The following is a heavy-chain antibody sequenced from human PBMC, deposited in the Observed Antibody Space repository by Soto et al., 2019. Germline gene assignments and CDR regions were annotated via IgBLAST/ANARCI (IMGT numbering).Heavy chain of an antibody. V-gene: IGHV3-30*18. CDR2: ISYDGSNK. CDR3: AKDPYVDTAMATGLFDY. D-gene: IGHD5-18*01. CDR1: GFTFSSYG. J-gene: IGHJ4*02. Sequence: GGSLRLSCAASGFTFSSYGMHWVRQAPGKGLEWVAVISYDGSNKYYADSVKGRFTISRDNSKNTLYLQMNSLRAEDTAVHYCAKDPYVDTAMATGLFDYWGQGTLVTVSS.